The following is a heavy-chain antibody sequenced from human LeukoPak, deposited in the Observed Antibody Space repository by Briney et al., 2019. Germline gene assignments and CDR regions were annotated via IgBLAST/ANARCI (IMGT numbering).Heavy chain of an antibody. J-gene: IGHJ4*02. D-gene: IGHD2-2*01. V-gene: IGHV3-23*01. Sequence: GVSLRRSCAASGFTFSSFAMNWVRQAPGKGLEWVSAISAGGGSTYHADSVKGRFTIPRDNSKNTLYLQINSLRAEDTAVYYCATRRTYCSRPSCPLDYWGQGTLVTVSS. CDR1: GFTFSSFA. CDR2: ISAGGGST. CDR3: ATRRTYCSRPSCPLDY.